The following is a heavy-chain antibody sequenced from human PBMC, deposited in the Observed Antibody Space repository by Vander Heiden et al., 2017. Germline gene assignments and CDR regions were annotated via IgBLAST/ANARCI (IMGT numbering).Heavy chain of an antibody. J-gene: IGHJ4*02. CDR3: ARDGHGDYSYYFDY. CDR1: GFTFSSYP. CDR2: ISYDGSNK. V-gene: IGHV3-30*04. D-gene: IGHD4-17*01. Sequence: GFTFSSYPMHWVRQAPGKGLEWVAVISYDGSNKYYADSVKGRFTISRDNSKNTLYLQMNSLRAEDTAVYYCARDGHGDYSYYFDYWGQGTLVTVSS.